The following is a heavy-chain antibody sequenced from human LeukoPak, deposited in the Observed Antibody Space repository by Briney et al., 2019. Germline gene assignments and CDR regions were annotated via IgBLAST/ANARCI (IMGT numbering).Heavy chain of an antibody. J-gene: IGHJ5*02. CDR3: ARGQGATVPQVGKNWFDP. CDR1: GASFSGYF. CDR2: IKYDGTT. Sequence: SETLSPTCAVSGASFSGYFWNWIRQSPEKGLEWIGEIKYDGTTNYNPSLTSRVTMSIDKATNQFHLKVTSLTAADTAVYYCARGQGATVPQVGKNWFDPWGQGTRVIVSS. V-gene: IGHV4-34*01. D-gene: IGHD1-26*01.